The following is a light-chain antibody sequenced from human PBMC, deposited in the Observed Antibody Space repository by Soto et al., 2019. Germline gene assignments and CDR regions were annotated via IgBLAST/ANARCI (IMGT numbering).Light chain of an antibody. CDR2: GAS. CDR3: QQYNNWPRT. CDR1: QGVSSN. Sequence: DIVMTQSPVTLSMSPGERATLSCRASQGVSSNLAWYQQKPGQAPRLLIYGASTRAAGIPARFGGSGSGTEFTLTINSLQSEDFAVYYCQQYNNWPRTFGPGTKVDIK. J-gene: IGKJ3*01. V-gene: IGKV3-15*01.